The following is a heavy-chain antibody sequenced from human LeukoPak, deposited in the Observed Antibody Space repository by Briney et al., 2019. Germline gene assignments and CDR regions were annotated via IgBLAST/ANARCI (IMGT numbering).Heavy chain of an antibody. CDR2: IKQDGSEK. V-gene: IGHV3-7*01. J-gene: IGHJ6*02. CDR1: GFTFSSYW. CDR3: ARDDYDFWSGYYLYYYGMDV. D-gene: IGHD3-3*01. Sequence: GGSLRLSCAASGFTFSSYWMSWVRQAPGKGLEWVANIKQDGSEKYYVDSVKGRFTTSRDNAKNSLYLQMNSLRAEDTAVYYCARDDYDFWSGYYLYYYGMDVWGQGTTVTVSS.